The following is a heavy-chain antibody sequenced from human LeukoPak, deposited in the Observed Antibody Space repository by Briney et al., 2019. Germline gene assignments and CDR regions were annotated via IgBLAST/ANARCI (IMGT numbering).Heavy chain of an antibody. D-gene: IGHD3-3*01. Sequence: PGGSLRLSCAASGFTVSSNYMSWVRQAPGKGLEWVSVIYSGGSTYYADSVKGRFTISRDNSKSTLYLQMNSLRAEDTAVYYCARGGARDFWSGYYSDLGIDYFDYWGQEPWSPSPQ. CDR1: GFTVSSNY. V-gene: IGHV3-66*02. J-gene: IGHJ4*01. CDR2: IYSGGST. CDR3: ARGGARDFWSGYYSDLGIDYFDY.